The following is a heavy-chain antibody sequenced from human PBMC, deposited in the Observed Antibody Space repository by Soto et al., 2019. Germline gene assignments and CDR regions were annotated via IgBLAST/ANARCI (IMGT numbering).Heavy chain of an antibody. CDR1: GYSFTSYW. Sequence: PGESLKISCKGSGYSFTSYWIGWVRQMPGKGLEWMGIIYPGDSDTRYSPSFQGQVTISADKSISTAYLQWSSLKASDTAMYYCARGPVDTAMDYYYYYGMDVWGQVTTVTVSS. CDR2: IYPGDSDT. D-gene: IGHD5-18*01. J-gene: IGHJ6*02. CDR3: ARGPVDTAMDYYYYYGMDV. V-gene: IGHV5-51*01.